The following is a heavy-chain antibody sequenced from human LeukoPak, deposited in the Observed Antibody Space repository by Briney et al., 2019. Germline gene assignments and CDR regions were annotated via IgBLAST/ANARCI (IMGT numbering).Heavy chain of an antibody. CDR2: ISAYNGNT. CDR3: ARSYPQPPYFDY. J-gene: IGHJ4*02. CDR1: GYTFTSYG. D-gene: IGHD5-18*01. Sequence: ASVKVSCKASGYTFTSYGISWVRQAPGQGLEWMGWISAYNGNTNYAQKLQVRVTMTTDTSTSTAYMELRSLRSDDTAVYYCARSYPQPPYFDYWGQGTLVTVSS. V-gene: IGHV1-18*01.